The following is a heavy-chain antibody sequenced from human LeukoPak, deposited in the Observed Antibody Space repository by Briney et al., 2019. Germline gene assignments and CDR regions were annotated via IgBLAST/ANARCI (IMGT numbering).Heavy chain of an antibody. CDR3: TRHGTAPGLYFDL. D-gene: IGHD6-13*01. CDR1: GSGFTDFW. J-gene: IGHJ4*01. V-gene: IGHV3-7*01. Sequence: PGGSLRLSCAVPGSGFTDFWMNWVRQCPGKGLGWVGSISQEGREQTYVDSVKARFTISRDNTKDSLFLQMNSLRAEATAVYYCTRHGTAPGLYFDLWGQGTLVTVSS. CDR2: ISQEGREQ.